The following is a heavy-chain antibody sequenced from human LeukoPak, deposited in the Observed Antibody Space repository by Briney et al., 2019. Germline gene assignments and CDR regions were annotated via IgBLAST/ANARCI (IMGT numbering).Heavy chain of an antibody. CDR1: GGSISSYY. V-gene: IGHV4-59*01. J-gene: IGHJ4*02. Sequence: SETLSLTCTVSGGSISSYYWSWIRQPPGKGLEWMGYIYYSGSTNYNPSLKSRVTISVDTSKNQFSLKLSSVTAADTAVYYCARDSDRDYYDSSLYFDYWGQGTLVTVSS. CDR2: IYYSGST. CDR3: ARDSDRDYYDSSLYFDY. D-gene: IGHD3-22*01.